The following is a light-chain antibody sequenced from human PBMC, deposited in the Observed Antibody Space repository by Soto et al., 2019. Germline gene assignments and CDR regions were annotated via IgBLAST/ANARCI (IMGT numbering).Light chain of an antibody. J-gene: IGLJ2*01. CDR2: DVN. CDR1: NSDVGAYNY. CDR3: FSFSGG. V-gene: IGLV2-11*01. Sequence: QSVLTQPRSVSGSPGQSVTISCAGTNSDVGAYNYVSWYQQHPGKAPQLIIYDVNKRPSGVPDRFSGFKSGNTASLNIYGLQTEDEADYHCFSFSGGIGGETKVTVL.